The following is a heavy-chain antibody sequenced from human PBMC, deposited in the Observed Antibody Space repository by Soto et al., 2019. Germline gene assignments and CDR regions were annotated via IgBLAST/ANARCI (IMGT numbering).Heavy chain of an antibody. CDR2: ISYDGSNK. J-gene: IGHJ4*02. CDR1: GFTFSSYG. D-gene: IGHD3-22*01. Sequence: ESGGGVVQPGRSLRLSCAASGFTFSSYGMHWVRQAPGKGLEWVAVISYDGSNKYYADSVKGRFTISRDNSKNTLYLQMNSLRAEDTAVYYCAKEREVNYFDYWGQGTLVTVSS. CDR3: AKEREVNYFDY. V-gene: IGHV3-30*18.